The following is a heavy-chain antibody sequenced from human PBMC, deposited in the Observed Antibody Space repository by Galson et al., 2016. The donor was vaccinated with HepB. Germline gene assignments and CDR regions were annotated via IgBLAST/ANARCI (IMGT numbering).Heavy chain of an antibody. CDR3: ARDPPAAATGTWD. J-gene: IGHJ4*02. Sequence: SLRLSCAASGITVSNNYMRWVRQAPGKGLEWVSLIYSIGNTPYADSVKGRFTISRDNSKNTLYLQMNGLRAEDTAIYYCARDPPAAATGTWDWGQGTLVTVSS. D-gene: IGHD6-13*01. CDR1: GITVSNNY. CDR2: IYSIGNT. V-gene: IGHV3-53*01.